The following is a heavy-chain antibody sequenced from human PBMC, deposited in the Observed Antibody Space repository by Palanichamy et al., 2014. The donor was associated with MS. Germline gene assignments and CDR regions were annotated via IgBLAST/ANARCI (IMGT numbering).Heavy chain of an antibody. CDR1: GGSISSSSYV. D-gene: IGHD3-22*01. V-gene: IGHV4-39*01. CDR3: ARHADNYYDSSGYYREFDY. J-gene: IGHJ4*02. Sequence: QLQLQESGPGLVKPSETLSLTCTVSGGSISSSSYVLGLDPPAPRKGLEWIGSIYYSGSTYYNPSLKSRVTISVDTSKNQFSLKLSSVTAADTAVYYCARHADNYYDSSGYYREFDYWGQGTLVTVSS. CDR2: IYYSGST.